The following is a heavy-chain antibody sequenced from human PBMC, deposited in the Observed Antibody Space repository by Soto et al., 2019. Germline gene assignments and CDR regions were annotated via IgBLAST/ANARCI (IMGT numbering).Heavy chain of an antibody. CDR1: GGTFSSYA. Sequence: SVKVSCKASGGTFSSYAISWVRQAPGQGLEWMGGIIPIFGTANYAQKFQGRVTSTADESTSTAYMELSSLRSEDTAVYYCVAGDYYYDSSGYYENYYYGMDVWGQGTTVTVSS. J-gene: IGHJ6*02. D-gene: IGHD3-22*01. V-gene: IGHV1-69*13. CDR2: IIPIFGTA. CDR3: VAGDYYYDSSGYYENYYYGMDV.